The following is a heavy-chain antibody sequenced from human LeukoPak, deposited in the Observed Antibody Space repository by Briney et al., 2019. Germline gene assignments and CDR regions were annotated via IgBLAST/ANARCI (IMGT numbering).Heavy chain of an antibody. CDR2: IWYDGSNK. J-gene: IGHJ4*02. CDR1: GFTFSSYG. D-gene: IGHD4-17*01. CDR3: ARDHTPQLKSYGDYGLDY. V-gene: IGHV3-33*01. Sequence: GGSLPHSCAASGFTFSSYGMHWVRQAPGKGLEWVAVIWYDGSNKYYADSVKGRFTISRDNSKNTLYLQMNSLRAEDTAVYYCARDHTPQLKSYGDYGLDYWSQGTLVTISS.